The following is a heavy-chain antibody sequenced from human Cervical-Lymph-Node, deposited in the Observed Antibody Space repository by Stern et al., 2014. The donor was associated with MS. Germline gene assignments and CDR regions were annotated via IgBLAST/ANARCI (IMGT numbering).Heavy chain of an antibody. Sequence: QLVQSGGGLVKPGGSLRLSCAASGFTFSSYTMNWVRQAPGKGLEWVSSINTRSSYIYYADSVKGRFTVSRDNAKNSLYLQMNSLRGDDTAVYYCANGSPLHYWGQGTLVTVSS. CDR3: ANGSPLHY. V-gene: IGHV3-21*01. CDR2: INTRSSYI. J-gene: IGHJ4*02. CDR1: GFTFSSYT. D-gene: IGHD1-26*01.